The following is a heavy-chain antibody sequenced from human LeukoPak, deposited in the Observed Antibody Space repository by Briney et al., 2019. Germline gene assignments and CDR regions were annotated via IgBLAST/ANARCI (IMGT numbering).Heavy chain of an antibody. CDR1: GFTFSSYW. D-gene: IGHD3-10*01. CDR2: IKQDGSEK. V-gene: IGHV3-7*01. CDR3: ARVDGSGSHYYYYYYMDV. J-gene: IGHJ6*03. Sequence: GGSLRLSCAASGFTFSSYWMSWVRQAPGKGLEWVAYIKQDGSEKYYVDSVKGRFTISRDNAKNSLYLQMNSLRAEDTAVYYCARVDGSGSHYYYYYYMDVWGKGTTVTISS.